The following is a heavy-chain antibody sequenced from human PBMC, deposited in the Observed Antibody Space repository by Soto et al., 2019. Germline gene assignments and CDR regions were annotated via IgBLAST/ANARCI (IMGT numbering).Heavy chain of an antibody. D-gene: IGHD3-3*01. J-gene: IGHJ6*02. V-gene: IGHV4-30-2*01. CDR1: GGSITSGGYS. Sequence: SETLSLTCAVSGGSITSGGYSWGWIRQPPGKGLEWIGYIYHSGSTYYNPSLKSRVTISVDRSKNQFSLKLSSVTAADTAVYYCARADYDFWSGYYEYGMDVWGQGTTVTVSS. CDR2: IYHSGST. CDR3: ARADYDFWSGYYEYGMDV.